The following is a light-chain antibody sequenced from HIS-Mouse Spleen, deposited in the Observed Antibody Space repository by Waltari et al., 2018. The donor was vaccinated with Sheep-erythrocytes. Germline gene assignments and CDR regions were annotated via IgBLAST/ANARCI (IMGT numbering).Light chain of an antibody. CDR2: AAS. CDR3: QKYNSALTWT. Sequence: DIQMTQSPSSLSAPAGDRVTITCRASQGISNYLAWYQQKPGKVPKLLIYAASTLQSGVPSRFSGSGSGTDFTLTISSLQPEDVATYYCQKYNSALTWTFGQGTKVEIK. V-gene: IGKV1-27*01. J-gene: IGKJ1*01. CDR1: QGISNY.